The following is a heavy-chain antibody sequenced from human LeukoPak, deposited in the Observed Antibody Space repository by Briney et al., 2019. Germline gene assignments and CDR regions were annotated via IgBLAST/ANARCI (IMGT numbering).Heavy chain of an antibody. CDR3: ARDLGYSYGSFDY. V-gene: IGHV3-7*03. D-gene: IGHD5-18*01. Sequence: GGSLRLSCEASGFTFSPYTMSWVRQAPGKGLEWVANIKQDGSEKYYVDSVKGRFTISRDNAKNSLYLQMNSLRAEDTAVYYCARDLGYSYGSFDYWGQGTLVTVSS. J-gene: IGHJ4*02. CDR2: IKQDGSEK. CDR1: GFTFSPYT.